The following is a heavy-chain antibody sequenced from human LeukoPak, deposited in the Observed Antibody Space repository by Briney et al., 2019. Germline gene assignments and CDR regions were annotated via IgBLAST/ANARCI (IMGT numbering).Heavy chain of an antibody. Sequence: GGSLRLSCAASGFTFSTYWMSWARQAPGKGPEWVAYIKQDGSEKDYVDSVKGRFTISRDNAKNSLYLQMNSLRGEDTAVYYCARYGGAFDIWGQGTLVTVSS. CDR3: ARYGGAFDI. J-gene: IGHJ3*02. CDR1: GFTFSTYW. CDR2: IKQDGSEK. D-gene: IGHD3-10*01. V-gene: IGHV3-7*01.